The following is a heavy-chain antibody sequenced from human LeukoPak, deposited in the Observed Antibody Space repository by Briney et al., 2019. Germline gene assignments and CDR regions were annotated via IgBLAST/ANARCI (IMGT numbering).Heavy chain of an antibody. CDR1: EFSFSTYE. D-gene: IGHD3-16*01. CDR2: IMGGGRVI. CDR3: WGTDKTGPETFDV. V-gene: IGHV3-48*03. J-gene: IGHJ3*01. Sequence: GGSLRLSCEASEFSFSTYEMNWVRQAPGKGLEWIAYIMGGGRVIYYKDSVKGRFIISRDNAKKSLFLQMNSLRVEDTAVYYCWGTDKTGPETFDVWGLGTMVTVSS.